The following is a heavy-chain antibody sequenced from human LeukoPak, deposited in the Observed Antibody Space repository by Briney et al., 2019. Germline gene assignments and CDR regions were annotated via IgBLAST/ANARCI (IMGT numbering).Heavy chain of an antibody. D-gene: IGHD3-10*01. V-gene: IGHV4-34*01. CDR1: GGSFSGYY. J-gene: IGHJ5*02. CDR2: INHSGST. CDR3: ARGHGFVVRGVITKGDWFDP. Sequence: SETLSLTCAVYGGSFSGYYWSWIRQPPGKGLEWIGEINHSGSTNYNPSLKSRVTISVDTSKNQFSLKLSSVTAADTAVYYCARGHGFVVRGVITKGDWFDPWGQGTLVTVSS.